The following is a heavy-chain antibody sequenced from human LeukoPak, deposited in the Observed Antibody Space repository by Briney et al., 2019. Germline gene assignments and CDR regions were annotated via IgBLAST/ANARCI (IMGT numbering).Heavy chain of an antibody. CDR3: ARQGYDFWSGYHYPFDY. J-gene: IGHJ4*02. CDR2: IYYSGST. D-gene: IGHD3-3*01. V-gene: IGHV4-59*08. Sequence: SETLSLTCTVSGGSISSYYWSWIRQPPGKGLEWIGYIYYSGSTNYNPPLKSRVTISADTSKNQFSLKLSSVTAADTAVYYCARQGYDFWSGYHYPFDYWGQGTLVTVSS. CDR1: GGSISSYY.